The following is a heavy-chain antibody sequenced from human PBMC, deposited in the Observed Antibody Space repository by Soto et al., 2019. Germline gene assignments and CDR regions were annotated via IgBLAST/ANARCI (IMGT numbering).Heavy chain of an antibody. CDR2: IKSKTDGGTI. D-gene: IGHD3-22*01. CDR1: GFTFTNAW. CDR3: TTVSYSDSGNSYY. Sequence: GGSLGLSCAGSGFTFTNAWMSWVRQAPGKGLEWVGRIKSKTDGGTIDYAAPVKGRFAISRDDSKNTLYLQMNSLESEDAAMYYSTTVSYSDSGNSYY. J-gene: IGHJ6*01. V-gene: IGHV3-15*01.